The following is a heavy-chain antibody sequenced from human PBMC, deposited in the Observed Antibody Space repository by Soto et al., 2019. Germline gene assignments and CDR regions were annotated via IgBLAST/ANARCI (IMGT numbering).Heavy chain of an antibody. D-gene: IGHD3-9*01. Sequence: EVQLLESGGGLVQPGGSLRLSCAASGFTFSSYAMSWVRQAPGKGLEWVSAISGSGGSTYYADSVKGRFTISRDNSKNTLYLEMNSLRVEDTAVYYCAKVSGILTGYYYFDYWGQGTLVPGSS. V-gene: IGHV3-23*01. CDR1: GFTFSSYA. CDR2: ISGSGGST. J-gene: IGHJ4*02. CDR3: AKVSGILTGYYYFDY.